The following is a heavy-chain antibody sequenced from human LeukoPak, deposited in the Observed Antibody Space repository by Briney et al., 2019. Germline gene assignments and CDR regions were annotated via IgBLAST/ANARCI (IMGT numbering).Heavy chain of an antibody. Sequence: SETLSLTCSVFGGSFSGYYWSWIRQPPGKGLEWIGEINHSGSTNYNPSLKSRVTISVDTSKNQFSLKLSSVTAADTAVYYCARERVGYCSSTSCYTPGAFDIWGQGTMVTVSS. CDR2: INHSGST. J-gene: IGHJ3*02. CDR3: ARERVGYCSSTSCYTPGAFDI. D-gene: IGHD2-2*02. CDR1: GGSFSGYY. V-gene: IGHV4-34*01.